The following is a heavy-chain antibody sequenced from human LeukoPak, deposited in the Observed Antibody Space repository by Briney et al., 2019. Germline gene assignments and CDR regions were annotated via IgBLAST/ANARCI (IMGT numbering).Heavy chain of an antibody. V-gene: IGHV3-64D*06. CDR1: GCTFSSYA. CDR3: VKEGQAATYPTFDY. CDR2: ISSNGGST. Sequence: GGSLRLSCSASGCTFSSYAMHWVRQAPGKGLEYVSAISSNGGSTYYADSVKGRFTISRDNSKNTLYLQMSSLRAEDTAVYYCVKEGQAATYPTFDYWGQGTLVTVSS. D-gene: IGHD2-15*01. J-gene: IGHJ4*02.